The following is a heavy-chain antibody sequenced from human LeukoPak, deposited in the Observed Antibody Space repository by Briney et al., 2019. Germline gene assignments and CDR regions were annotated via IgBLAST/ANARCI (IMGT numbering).Heavy chain of an antibody. CDR2: FDPEDGET. Sequence: ASVKVSCKVSGYSLSELSMHWARQAPGKGLEWLGGFDPEDGETIYAQKFQGRVILTEDTYTDTTYMELRSLRSEDTAVYYCATYQYIWKYFDYWGQGTLLTVSS. CDR3: ATYQYIWKYFDY. V-gene: IGHV1-24*01. D-gene: IGHD1-1*01. J-gene: IGHJ4*02. CDR1: GYSLSELS.